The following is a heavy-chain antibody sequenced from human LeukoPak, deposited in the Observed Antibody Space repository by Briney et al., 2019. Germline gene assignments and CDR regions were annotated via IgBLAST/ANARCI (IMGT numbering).Heavy chain of an antibody. J-gene: IGHJ4*02. Sequence: PPASVKVSCKASGYTFTSYDINWVRQATGQGLEWMGIINPSGGSTSYAQKFQGRVTMTRDMSTSTVYMELSSLRSEDTAVYYCARGGKYDPYGGWGQGTLVTVSS. CDR3: ARGGKYDPYGG. CDR1: GYTFTSYD. CDR2: INPSGGST. D-gene: IGHD3-3*01. V-gene: IGHV1-46*01.